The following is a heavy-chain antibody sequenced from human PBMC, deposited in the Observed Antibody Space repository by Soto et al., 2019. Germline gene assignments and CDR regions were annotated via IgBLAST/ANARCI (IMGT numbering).Heavy chain of an antibody. D-gene: IGHD3-22*01. J-gene: IGHJ3*02. CDR3: ARDQGGYYDSSGYFEYGHDAFDI. V-gene: IGHV3-30-3*01. CDR2: ISYDGSNK. Sequence: GGSLRLSCAASGFTFSSYAMHWVRQAPGKGLEWVAVISYDGSNKYYADSVKGRFTISRDNSKNTLYLQMNSLRAEDTAVYYCARDQGGYYDSSGYFEYGHDAFDIWGQGTMVTVSS. CDR1: GFTFSSYA.